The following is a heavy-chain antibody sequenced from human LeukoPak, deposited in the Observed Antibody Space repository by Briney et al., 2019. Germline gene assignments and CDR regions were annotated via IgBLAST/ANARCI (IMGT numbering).Heavy chain of an antibody. V-gene: IGHV4-39*01. CDR2: MYHTGST. Sequence: PSETLSLTCTVSGGSISSSGYYWGWIRQPPGKGLEWIGSMYHTGSTYHSPSLKSRVTISVDTSKNQFSLKLSSVTAADTAVYYCARHAGYYYYYMDVWGKGTTVTISS. J-gene: IGHJ6*03. CDR3: ARHAGYYYYYMDV. CDR1: GGSISSSGYY.